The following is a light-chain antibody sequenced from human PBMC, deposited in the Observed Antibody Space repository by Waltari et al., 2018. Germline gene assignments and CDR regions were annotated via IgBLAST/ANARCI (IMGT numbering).Light chain of an antibody. V-gene: IGLV3-1*01. CDR2: QDT. CDR3: QAWVSTITSAV. CDR1: NLVEKY. J-gene: IGLJ1*01. Sequence: SYELTQPPSVSVSPGQTATITCSGDNLVEKYACWYQQKPGQSPIMVIYQDTKRPSGIPERFSASNSGNTATLTISGTQPMDEAYYYCQAWVSTITSAVFGPGTKVTVL.